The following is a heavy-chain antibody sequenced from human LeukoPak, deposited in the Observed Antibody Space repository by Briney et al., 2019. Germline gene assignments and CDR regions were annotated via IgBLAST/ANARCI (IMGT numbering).Heavy chain of an antibody. D-gene: IGHD3-22*01. CDR3: ARGAGDSSGYLPRRRIYGMDV. CDR1: GFTFSSYS. J-gene: IGHJ6*02. Sequence: PGGSLRLSCAASGFTFSSYSMNWVRQAPGKGLEWVSYISSSSSTIYYADSVKGRFTISRDNAKNSLYLQMNSLRAEDTAVYYCARGAGDSSGYLPRRRIYGMDVWGQGTTVTVSS. V-gene: IGHV3-48*04. CDR2: ISSSSSTI.